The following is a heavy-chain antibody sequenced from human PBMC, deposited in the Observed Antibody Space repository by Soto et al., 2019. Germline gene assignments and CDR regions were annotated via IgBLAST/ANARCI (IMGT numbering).Heavy chain of an antibody. Sequence: QVQLVQSGAEVKKPGASVKVSCKASGYTFTSYYMHWVRQAPGQGLEWMGIINPSGGRTSYAQKFQGRVTMTRDTSTSTVDMELSSLRSEDTSVYYGATYSSSSAYYYYYYVDVWGKGTTVTVSS. D-gene: IGHD6-6*01. J-gene: IGHJ6*03. V-gene: IGHV1-46*03. CDR2: INPSGGRT. CDR1: GYTFTSYY. CDR3: ATYSSSSAYYYYYYVDV.